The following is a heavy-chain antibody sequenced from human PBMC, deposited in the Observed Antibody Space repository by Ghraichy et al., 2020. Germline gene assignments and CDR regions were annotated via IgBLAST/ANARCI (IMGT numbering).Heavy chain of an antibody. V-gene: IGHV3-30-3*01. J-gene: IGHJ4*02. D-gene: IGHD4-23*01. CDR2: ISYDGSNK. CDR3: ARGPLNGGNSHFDY. CDR1: GFTFSTFA. Sequence: GGSLRLSCAASGFTFSTFAMYWVRQAPGKGLEWVAVISYDGSNKYYTDSVKGRFTISRDNSKNTLYLQMNSLRAEDTAVYYCARGPLNGGNSHFDYWGQGTLVTVSS.